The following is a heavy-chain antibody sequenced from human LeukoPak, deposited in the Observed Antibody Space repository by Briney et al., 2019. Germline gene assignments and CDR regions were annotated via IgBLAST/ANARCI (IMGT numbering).Heavy chain of an antibody. D-gene: IGHD2-2*02. CDR2: ISGSGGST. J-gene: IGHJ4*02. CDR3: AKDRRCSSTSCYKDY. V-gene: IGHV3-23*01. CDR1: GFTFSSYA. Sequence: PGGSLRLSCAASGFTFSSYAMSWVRQAPGKGLEWVSAISGSGGSTYYADSVKGRFTISRDNSKNMLYLQMNSLRAEDTAVYYCAKDRRCSSTSCYKDYWGQGTLVTVSS.